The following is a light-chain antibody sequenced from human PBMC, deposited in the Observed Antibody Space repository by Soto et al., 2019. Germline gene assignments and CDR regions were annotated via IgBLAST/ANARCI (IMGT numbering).Light chain of an antibody. CDR1: SSNIGSNT. CDR3: QSYDSSLTTFV. CDR2: SNN. V-gene: IGLV1-44*01. J-gene: IGLJ1*01. Sequence: QSVLTQPPSASGTPGQRVTISCSGSSSNIGSNTVNWYQQLPGTAPKLLIYSNNQRPSGVPDRFSGSKSGTSASLAITGLQPEDEDDYYCQSYDSSLTTFVFGTGTKVTVL.